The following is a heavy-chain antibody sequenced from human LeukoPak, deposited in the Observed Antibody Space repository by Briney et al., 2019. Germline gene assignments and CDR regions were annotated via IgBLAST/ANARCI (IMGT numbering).Heavy chain of an antibody. D-gene: IGHD6-19*01. J-gene: IGHJ4*02. CDR3: AKGGSDWDPPGY. Sequence: GGSLRLSCAASGFTFSSYGMHWVRQAPGKGLEWVAFISYDGTNKYYADSVKGRFTISRDNSKNTLYLQMNSLRAEDTAVYYCAKGGSDWDPPGYWGQGALVTVSS. CDR2: ISYDGTNK. CDR1: GFTFSSYG. V-gene: IGHV3-30*18.